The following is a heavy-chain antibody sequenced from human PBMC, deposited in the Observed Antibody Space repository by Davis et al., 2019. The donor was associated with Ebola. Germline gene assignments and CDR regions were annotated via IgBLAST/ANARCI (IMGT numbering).Heavy chain of an antibody. CDR3: ARHSATYRKYFDY. CDR2: VYHTGLT. V-gene: IGHV4-31*03. Sequence: PSETLSLTCSVSGGSITRGGYFWIWIRPHPGKGLEWLGSVYHTGLTYYNPSLKSRVTISLDTSRNQFSLKLSSVTAADTAVYFCARHSATYRKYFDYWGQGTLVTVSS. J-gene: IGHJ4*02. CDR1: GGSITRGGYF. D-gene: IGHD1-26*01.